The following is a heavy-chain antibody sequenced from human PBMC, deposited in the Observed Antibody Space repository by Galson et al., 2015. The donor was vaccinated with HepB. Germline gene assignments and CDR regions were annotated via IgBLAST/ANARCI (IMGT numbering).Heavy chain of an antibody. CDR1: GYSFTSYG. V-gene: IGHV1-18*01. J-gene: IGHJ6*02. Sequence: SVKVSCKASGYSFTSYGISWLRQAPGQGLEWMGWISGYDGSTNYPQTLQGRVIMTTDRSTNTGYMEVRSLRSDDTAIYYCARDSRLELRLNNYYYYGMDGWGQGTTVTVSS. CDR2: ISGYDGST. D-gene: IGHD1-7*01. CDR3: ARDSRLELRLNNYYYYGMDG.